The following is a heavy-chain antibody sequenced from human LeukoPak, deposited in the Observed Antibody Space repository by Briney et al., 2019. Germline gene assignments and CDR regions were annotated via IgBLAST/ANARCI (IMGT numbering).Heavy chain of an antibody. V-gene: IGHV3-15*05. CDR1: GFTFSNVW. CDR2: IRRRTDGETT. J-gene: IGHJ4*02. D-gene: IGHD3-9*01. Sequence: GESLRLSCAASGFTFSNVWMSWVRQVPGKRLEWVGRIRRRTDGETTDHAAPVKGRLTISRDNAKNTLYLQMNSLRAEDTAVYYCARGGYDILTGYPYYFDYWGQGTLVTVSS. CDR3: ARGGYDILTGYPYYFDY.